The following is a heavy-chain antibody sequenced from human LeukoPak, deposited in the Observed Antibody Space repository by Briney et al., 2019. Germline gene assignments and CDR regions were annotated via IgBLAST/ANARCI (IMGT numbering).Heavy chain of an antibody. CDR1: GFTFDDYA. CDR2: ISWNSGKI. Sequence: PGRSLRLSCAASGFTFDDYAMHWVRQPPGKGLEWVSGISWNSGKIDYAGSVKGRFTISRDNAKNSLYLQMNSLTEEDTALYYCAKDVGYSTAYCDSWGQGTLVTVSS. J-gene: IGHJ4*02. D-gene: IGHD6-13*01. CDR3: AKDVGYSTAYCDS. V-gene: IGHV3-9*01.